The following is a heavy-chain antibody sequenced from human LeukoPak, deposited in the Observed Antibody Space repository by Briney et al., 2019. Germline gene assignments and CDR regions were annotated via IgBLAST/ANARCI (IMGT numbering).Heavy chain of an antibody. D-gene: IGHD3-22*01. CDR1: GGSISSSSYY. Sequence: PSETLSLTCTVSGGSISSSSYYWGWIRQPPGKGLEWIGSIYYSGSTYYNPSLKSRVTMSVDTSKNQFSLKLSSVTAADTAVYYCARDPGYYYDSSGYWVPYWGQGTLVTVSS. CDR3: ARDPGYYYDSSGYWVPY. CDR2: IYYSGST. J-gene: IGHJ4*02. V-gene: IGHV4-39*07.